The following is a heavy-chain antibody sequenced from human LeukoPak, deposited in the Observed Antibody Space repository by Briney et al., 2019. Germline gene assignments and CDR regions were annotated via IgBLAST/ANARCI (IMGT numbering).Heavy chain of an antibody. J-gene: IGHJ6*03. CDR1: GYTFTGYY. D-gene: IGHD3-10*01. Sequence: ASVKVSCKASGYTFTGYYMHWVRQAPGQGPEWMGWINPNSGGTNYAQKFQGRVTMTRDTSISTAYMELSRLRSDDTAVYYCARGPQLLWFGELSSQYYYYYYYMDVWGKGTTVTISS. V-gene: IGHV1-2*02. CDR2: INPNSGGT. CDR3: ARGPQLLWFGELSSQYYYYYYYMDV.